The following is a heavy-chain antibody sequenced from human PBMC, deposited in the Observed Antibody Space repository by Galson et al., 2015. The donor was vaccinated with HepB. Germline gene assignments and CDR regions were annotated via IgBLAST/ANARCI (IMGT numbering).Heavy chain of an antibody. Sequence: SVKVSCKASGGTFSSYAISWVRQAPGQGLEWMGRIIPILGIANYAQKFQGRVTITADKSTSTAYMELSSLRSEDTAVYYCARVRKSVVVPAAIPRLNYYYYYMDVWCKGTTVTVSS. D-gene: IGHD2-2*01. CDR2: IIPILGIA. CDR3: ARVRKSVVVPAAIPRLNYYYYYMDV. CDR1: GGTFSSYA. V-gene: IGHV1-69*04. J-gene: IGHJ6*03.